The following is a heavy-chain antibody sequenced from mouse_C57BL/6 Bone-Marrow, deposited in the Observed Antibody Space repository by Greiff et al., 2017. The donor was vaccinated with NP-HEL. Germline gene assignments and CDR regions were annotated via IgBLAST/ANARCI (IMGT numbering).Heavy chain of an antibody. V-gene: IGHV5-4*01. Sequence: EVKLVESGGGLVKPGGSLKLSCAASGFTFSSYAMSWVRQTPEKRLEWVATISDGGSYTYYPDNVKGRFTISRDNAKNNLYLQMSHLKSEDTAMYYCARDRRITTVVAPMGYWGQGTSVTVSS. CDR1: GFTFSSYA. D-gene: IGHD1-1*01. CDR3: ARDRRITTVVAPMGY. CDR2: ISDGGSYT. J-gene: IGHJ4*01.